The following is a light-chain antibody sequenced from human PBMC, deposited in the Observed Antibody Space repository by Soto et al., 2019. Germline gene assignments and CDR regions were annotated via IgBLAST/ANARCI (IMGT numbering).Light chain of an antibody. V-gene: IGKV1-5*03. Sequence: DIQMTQSPSTLSASVGDRVTITCRASQNINTWLAWYQQKPGKAPYLLIYKASHLQSGVPSRFSGSASGTEFTLTISSLQPDDIATYYCQQYETYPLPYGGGTKVEI. CDR2: KAS. CDR3: QQYETYPLP. CDR1: QNINTW. J-gene: IGKJ4*01.